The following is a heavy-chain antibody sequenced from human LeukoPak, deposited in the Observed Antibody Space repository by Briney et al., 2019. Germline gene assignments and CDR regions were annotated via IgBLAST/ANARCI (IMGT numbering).Heavy chain of an antibody. V-gene: IGHV5-51*01. Sequence: GESLKISCKGSGYSFTSYWIGWVRQMPGKGLEWMGIIYPGGSDTRYSPSFQGQVTISADKSISTAYLQWSSLKASDTAMYYCATQYDYGDYADGYYFDYWGQGTLVTVSS. CDR3: ATQYDYGDYADGYYFDY. D-gene: IGHD4-17*01. CDR2: IYPGGSDT. CDR1: GYSFTSYW. J-gene: IGHJ4*02.